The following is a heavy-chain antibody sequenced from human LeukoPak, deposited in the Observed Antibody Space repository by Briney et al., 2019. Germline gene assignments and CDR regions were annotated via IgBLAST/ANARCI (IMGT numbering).Heavy chain of an antibody. CDR1: GYTFTGYY. J-gene: IGHJ4*02. CDR3: ASGCSGGSCYSDY. V-gene: IGHV1-46*01. Sequence: ASVKVSCKASGYTFTGYYMHWVRQAPGQGLEWMVIINPSGGSTSYAQKFQGRVTMTRDMSTSTVYMELSSLRSEDTAVYYCASGCSGGSCYSDYWGQGTLVTVSS. D-gene: IGHD2-15*01. CDR2: INPSGGST.